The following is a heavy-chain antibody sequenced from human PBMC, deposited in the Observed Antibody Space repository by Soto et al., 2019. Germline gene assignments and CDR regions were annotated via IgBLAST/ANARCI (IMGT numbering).Heavy chain of an antibody. CDR2: IWYDGSNK. V-gene: IGHV3-33*01. CDR1: GFTFSSYG. J-gene: IGHJ6*02. CDR3: ARDIFGRYSYGLYYYYYGMDV. Sequence: QVQLVESGGGVVQPGRSLRLSCAASGFTFSSYGMHWVRQAPGKGLEWVAVIWYDGSNKYYADSVKGRFTISRDNSKNTLYLQMNSLRAEDTAVYYCARDIFGRYSYGLYYYYYGMDVWGQGTTVTVSS. D-gene: IGHD5-18*01.